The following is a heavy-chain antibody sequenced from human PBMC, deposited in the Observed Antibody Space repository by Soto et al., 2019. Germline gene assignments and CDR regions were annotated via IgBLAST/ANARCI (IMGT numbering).Heavy chain of an antibody. V-gene: IGHV3-30*02. J-gene: IGHJ6*02. Sequence: PGGSLRLSCAASGFTFSLYGIHLVRQEPGKGLAWVAFIRYERANQYYAESVKGGVTITRDNSKSTGYLQMNSLMAEVTAVYYCAKVRIYCRQSRLPQCFCVGMNVWGQGATVTVSS. CDR3: AKVRIYCRQSRLPQCFCVGMNV. CDR1: GFTFSLYG. D-gene: IGHD3-16*01. CDR2: IRYERANQ.